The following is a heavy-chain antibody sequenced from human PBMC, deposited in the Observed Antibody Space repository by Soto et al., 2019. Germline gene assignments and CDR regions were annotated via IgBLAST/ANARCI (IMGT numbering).Heavy chain of an antibody. D-gene: IGHD3-22*01. CDR2: IYYSGST. Sequence: SLTCTVSGGSISSYYWRWIRQPPGKGLEWFGYIYYSGSTYYNPSLESRFTLSVDTFTKQFSLKLSSVTAADLVVYYCARANYFESSGPFDYWGPGTLVTVSS. CDR3: ARANYFESSGPFDY. CDR1: GGSISSYY. V-gene: IGHV4-59*12. J-gene: IGHJ4*02.